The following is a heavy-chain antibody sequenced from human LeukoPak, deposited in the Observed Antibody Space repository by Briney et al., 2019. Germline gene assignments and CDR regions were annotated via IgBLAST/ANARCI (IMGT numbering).Heavy chain of an antibody. D-gene: IGHD3-3*01. J-gene: IGHJ5*02. CDR2: IYSAGFT. CDR3: ARGFGATRSDWFDP. Sequence: PGGSLRLSCAASGFTVSSNYMSWVRQAPGKGLEWVSVIYSAGFTYYADSVKGRFSISRDNSKNTLYLQMNTPRDEDTAIYYCARGFGATRSDWFDPWGQGTLVTVSS. CDR1: GFTVSSNY. V-gene: IGHV3-53*01.